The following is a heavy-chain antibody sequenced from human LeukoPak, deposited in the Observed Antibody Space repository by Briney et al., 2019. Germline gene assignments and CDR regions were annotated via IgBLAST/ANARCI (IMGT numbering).Heavy chain of an antibody. CDR3: VRDGNSGWHFDH. J-gene: IGHJ4*02. D-gene: IGHD6-19*01. CDR2: IKRDGSEK. V-gene: IGHV3-7*03. CDR1: GFTFRNYW. Sequence: PGGSVRLSCVASGFTFRNYWMSWVRQAPGKGLEWVANIKRDGSEKYFVDSVKGRFTISRDNAKNSMFLQMNSLRAEDTALYYCVRDGNSGWHFDHWGQGTLVAVSS.